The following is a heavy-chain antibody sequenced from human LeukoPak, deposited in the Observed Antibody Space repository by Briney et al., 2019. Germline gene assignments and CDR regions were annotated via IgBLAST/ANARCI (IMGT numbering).Heavy chain of an antibody. V-gene: IGHV4-30-4*01. D-gene: IGHD4-17*01. Sequence: PSETLSLTCTVSGGSISSGDYYWSWLRQPPGKGLEWIGYIYYSGSTYYNPSLKSRVTISVDTSKNQFSLKLSSVTAADTAVYYCARGSGDYGDYNWYFDLWGRGTLVTVSS. CDR2: IYYSGST. J-gene: IGHJ2*01. CDR3: ARGSGDYGDYNWYFDL. CDR1: GGSISSGDYY.